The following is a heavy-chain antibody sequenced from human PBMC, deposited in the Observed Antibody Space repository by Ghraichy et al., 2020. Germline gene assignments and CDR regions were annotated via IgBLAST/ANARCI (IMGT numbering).Heavy chain of an antibody. D-gene: IGHD3/OR15-3a*01. J-gene: IGHJ4*02. CDR1: GFTFSDYD. CDR3: ARGDSWTGYYANDFDH. V-gene: IGHV3-48*01. Sequence: GSLRLSCVVSGFTFSDYDINWVRQSPGKGLEWISYIDNRGDTRHYADSVKGQFTISRDNAKNIVFLQINSLRVEDTAVYYCARGDSWTGYYANDFDHWGQGTLVSVSS. CDR2: IDNRGDTR.